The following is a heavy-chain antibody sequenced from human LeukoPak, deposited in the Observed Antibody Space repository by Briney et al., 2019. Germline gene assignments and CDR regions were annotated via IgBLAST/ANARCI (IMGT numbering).Heavy chain of an antibody. CDR3: ARGAGGLAGR. CDR2: INHSGST. CDR1: GGSFSGYY. J-gene: IGHJ4*02. Sequence: SETLSLTCAVYGGSFSGYYWSWIRQPPGKGLEWIGEINHSGSTNYNPSLKSRVTISVDTSMNQFSLKLSSVTAADTAVYYRARGAGGLAGRWGQETLVTVSS. D-gene: IGHD2-15*01. V-gene: IGHV4-34*01.